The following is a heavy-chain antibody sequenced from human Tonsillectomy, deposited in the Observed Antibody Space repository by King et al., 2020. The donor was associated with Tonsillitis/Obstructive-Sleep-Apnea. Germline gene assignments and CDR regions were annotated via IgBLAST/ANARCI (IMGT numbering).Heavy chain of an antibody. CDR2: IYYSGST. V-gene: IGHV4-39*01. CDR3: AGQPLGLQPLPLAY. D-gene: IGHD4-11*01. J-gene: IGHJ4*02. Sequence: QLQESGPGLVKPSETLSLTCTVSGGSISSSSYYWGWIRQPPGKGLEWIGSIYYSGSTYYNPSLKSRVTISVDTSKNQFSLKLSSVTAADTAVYYCAGQPLGLQPLPLAYWGQGTLVTVSS. CDR1: GGSISSSSYY.